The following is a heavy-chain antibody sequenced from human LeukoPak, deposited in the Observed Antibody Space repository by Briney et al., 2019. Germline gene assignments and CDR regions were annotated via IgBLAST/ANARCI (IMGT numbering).Heavy chain of an antibody. Sequence: SETLSLTCTVSGGSISSSSYYWGWIRQPPGKGLEWIGSIYYSGSTYYNPSLKSRVTISVVTSKNQFSLKLSSVTAADTAVYYCARQPDYDFWSAHYYYYMDVWGKGTTVTVSS. V-gene: IGHV4-39*01. CDR3: ARQPDYDFWSAHYYYYMDV. J-gene: IGHJ6*03. D-gene: IGHD3-3*01. CDR1: GGSISSSSYY. CDR2: IYYSGST.